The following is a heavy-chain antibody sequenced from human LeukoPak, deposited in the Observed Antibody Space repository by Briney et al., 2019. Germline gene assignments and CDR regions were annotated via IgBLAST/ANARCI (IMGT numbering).Heavy chain of an antibody. CDR1: GGSFSGYY. CDR2: INHSGST. V-gene: IGHV4-34*01. CDR3: ARGPDSSGYYYFDF. D-gene: IGHD3-22*01. J-gene: IGHJ4*02. Sequence: SETLSLTCAVYGGSFSGYYWSWIRQPPGKGLEWIGEINHSGSTNYNPSLKSRVTISVDTSKNQFSLKLSSVTAADTAVYYCARGPDSSGYYYFDFWGQGTLVTVSS.